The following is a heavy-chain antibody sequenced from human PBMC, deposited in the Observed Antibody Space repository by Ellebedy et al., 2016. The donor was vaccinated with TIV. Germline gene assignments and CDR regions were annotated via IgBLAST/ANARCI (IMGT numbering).Heavy chain of an antibody. Sequence: GESLKISCAASGFTFSGSHMHWVRQAPGKGLEWVGHIRSEADNYATAYAASVNGRFTISRDDSKNTAYLQMNSLKTEDTAVYYCARQTDSCHDYWGQGTPVTVSS. CDR1: GFTFSGSH. D-gene: IGHD2-2*01. CDR3: ARQTDSCHDY. CDR2: IRSEADNYAT. J-gene: IGHJ4*02. V-gene: IGHV3-73*01.